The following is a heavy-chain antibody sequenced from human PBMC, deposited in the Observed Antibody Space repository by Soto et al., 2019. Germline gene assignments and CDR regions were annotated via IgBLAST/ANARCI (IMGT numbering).Heavy chain of an antibody. Sequence: QVQLVESGGGVVQPGRSLRLSCAASGFTFSSYAMHWVRQAPGKGLEWVAVISYDGINKYYADSVKGRFTISKDNSKNTLYLQMNGLSAEDTAVYYCARDVYGSGDYWGQGTLVTVSS. CDR2: ISYDGINK. V-gene: IGHV3-30-3*01. J-gene: IGHJ4*02. D-gene: IGHD3-10*01. CDR3: ARDVYGSGDY. CDR1: GFTFSSYA.